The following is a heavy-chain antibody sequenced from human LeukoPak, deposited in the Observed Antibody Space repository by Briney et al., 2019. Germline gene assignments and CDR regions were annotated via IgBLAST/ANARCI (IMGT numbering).Heavy chain of an antibody. J-gene: IGHJ4*02. CDR1: GGSISSSYYY. D-gene: IGHD6-19*01. CDR3: ARRGSGWPFDY. Sequence: SETLSLTCTVSGGSISSSYYYWGWIRQPPGKGLEWIGSIYDSGSTYYNPSLKSRVTISVDTSKNQFSLKLNSVTAADTAVYYCARRGSGWPFDYWGQGTLVTVSS. V-gene: IGHV4-39*01. CDR2: IYDSGST.